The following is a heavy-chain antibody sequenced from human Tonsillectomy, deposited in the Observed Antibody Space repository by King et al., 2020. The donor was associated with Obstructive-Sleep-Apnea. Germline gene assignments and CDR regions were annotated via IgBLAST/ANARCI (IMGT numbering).Heavy chain of an antibody. J-gene: IGHJ4*02. V-gene: IGHV4-38-2*02. CDR1: GYSINRGYY. Sequence: QLQESGPGLVKPSETLSLTCTVSGYSINRGYYWGWIRQPPGKGLEYIGNIYHIGSTYYSPSLKSRLTISVDTSKNQFSLKLSSVTAADTAVYYCARVPGSYAPFDYWGQGTLVTVSS. CDR2: IYHIGST. CDR3: ARVPGSYAPFDY. D-gene: IGHD1-26*01.